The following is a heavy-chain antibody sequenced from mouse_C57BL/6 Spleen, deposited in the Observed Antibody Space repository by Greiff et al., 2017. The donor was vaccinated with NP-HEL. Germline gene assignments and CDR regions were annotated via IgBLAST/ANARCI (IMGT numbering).Heavy chain of an antibody. D-gene: IGHD4-1*01. CDR3: ASLTGTDYAMDY. Sequence: VKLMESGPELVKPGASVKISCKASGYAFSSSWMNWVKQRPGKGLEWIGRIYPGDGDTNYNGKFKGKATLTADKSSSTAYMQLSSLTSEDSAVYFCASLTGTDYAMDYWGQGTSVTVSS. V-gene: IGHV1-82*01. J-gene: IGHJ4*01. CDR1: GYAFSSSW. CDR2: IYPGDGDT.